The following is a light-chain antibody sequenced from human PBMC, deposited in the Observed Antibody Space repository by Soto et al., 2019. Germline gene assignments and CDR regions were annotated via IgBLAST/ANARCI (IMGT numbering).Light chain of an antibody. V-gene: IGKV2-28*01. CDR1: QSLLYSNVYNY. J-gene: IGKJ4*02. CDR3: MQALQMPLT. Sequence: MVIIQSPLSLPFISAEPATISCRSSQSLLYSNVYNYLDWYLQKPGQSPQLLIYLGSNRASGVPDRFSGSGSGTDFTLKISRVEAEDVGVYYCMQALQMPLTFGGGTKVDIK. CDR2: LGS.